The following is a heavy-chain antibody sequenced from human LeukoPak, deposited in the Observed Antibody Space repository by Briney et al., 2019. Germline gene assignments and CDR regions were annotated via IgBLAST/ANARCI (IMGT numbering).Heavy chain of an antibody. CDR2: INHSGST. Sequence: SETLSLTCAVSGGSFSGYYWSWIRQPPGKGLEWIGEINHSGSTNYNPSLKSRVTISVDTSKNQFSLKLSSVTAADTAVYYCARVSDYGRAFDIWGQGTMVTVSS. D-gene: IGHD3-16*01. V-gene: IGHV4-34*01. CDR3: ARVSDYGRAFDI. CDR1: GGSFSGYY. J-gene: IGHJ3*02.